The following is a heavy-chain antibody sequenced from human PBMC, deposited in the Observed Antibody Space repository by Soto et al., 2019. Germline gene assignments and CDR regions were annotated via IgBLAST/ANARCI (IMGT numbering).Heavy chain of an antibody. CDR3: ARDFRTYSHGVDV. CDR2: INPSSGGT. V-gene: IGHV1-2*02. J-gene: IGHJ6*02. CDR1: GYPFPGPY. D-gene: IGHD4-4*01. Sequence: GASVKVSCKASGYPFPGPYIYWVRQAPGQGLEWMGWINPSSGGTEFAEKFQGRVTVTRDTSIRTVFLELNSLTSDDTGVYFCARDFRTYSHGVDVWRQGTAVTVSS.